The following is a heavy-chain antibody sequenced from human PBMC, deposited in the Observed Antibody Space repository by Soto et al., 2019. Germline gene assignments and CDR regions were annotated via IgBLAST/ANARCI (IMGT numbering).Heavy chain of an antibody. CDR1: GYSISSGGYY. CDR2: LYYSGGT. Sequence: SETLSLTCTVSGYSISSGGYYWSWIRQHPGKGLEWIGYLYYSGGTYYNPSLKSRLTISVDTSKNLFSLKLSSVTAADTAVYYCARVKPFGDLTSDYWGQGTLVTVSS. J-gene: IGHJ4*02. CDR3: ARVKPFGDLTSDY. D-gene: IGHD4-17*01. V-gene: IGHV4-31*03.